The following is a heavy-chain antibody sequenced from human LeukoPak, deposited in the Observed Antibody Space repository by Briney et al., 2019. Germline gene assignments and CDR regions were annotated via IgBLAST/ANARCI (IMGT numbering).Heavy chain of an antibody. Sequence: PGGSLKLSCAASGFTFSGSAMHWVRQASGKGLEWVGRIRSKANSYATAYAASVKGRFTISRDDSKNTAYLQMNSLKTEDTAVYYCTRKGSPWLVGGSFDYWGQGTLVTVSS. CDR3: TRKGSPWLVGGSFDY. V-gene: IGHV3-73*01. D-gene: IGHD6-19*01. J-gene: IGHJ4*02. CDR1: GFTFSGSA. CDR2: IRSKANSYAT.